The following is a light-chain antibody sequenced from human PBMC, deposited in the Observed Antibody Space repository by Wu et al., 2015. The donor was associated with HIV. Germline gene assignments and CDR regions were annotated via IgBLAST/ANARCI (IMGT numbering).Light chain of an antibody. CDR2: AAS. CDR3: QQYGSSPVT. J-gene: IGKJ3*01. Sequence: EIVLTQSPGTLSLSPGERATLSCRAGQSVSSNYLAWYQQKPGQAPRLLIYAASSRATGIPDRFSGSGSGTDFTLTISRLEPEDFAVYYRQQYGSSPVTFGPGTKVDIK. V-gene: IGKV3-20*01. CDR1: QSVSSNY.